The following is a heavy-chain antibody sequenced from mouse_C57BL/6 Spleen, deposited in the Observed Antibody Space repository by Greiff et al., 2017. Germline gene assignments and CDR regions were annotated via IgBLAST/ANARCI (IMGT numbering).Heavy chain of an antibody. Sequence: VQLQQSGPELVKPGASVKMSCKASGYTFTDYNMHWVKQSHGKSLEWIGYINPNNGGTSYNQKFKGKATLTVNKSSSTAYMELRSLTSEDSAVYYCARSPLITTEYFDVWGTGTTVTVSS. CDR2: INPNNGGT. CDR1: GYTFTDYN. D-gene: IGHD1-1*01. CDR3: ARSPLITTEYFDV. V-gene: IGHV1-22*01. J-gene: IGHJ1*03.